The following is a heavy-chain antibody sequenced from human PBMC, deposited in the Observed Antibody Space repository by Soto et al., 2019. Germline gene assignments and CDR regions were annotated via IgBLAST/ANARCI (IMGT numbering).Heavy chain of an antibody. CDR3: PASIGSGAGAFDY. CDR2: VKSKIDDETT. Sequence: EGRLVESGGGLVKPEESLRLSCAASGFIFSNAWMNWVRQAPGKGLEWVGRVKSKIDDETTDYVAPVKGRFTITRDDSNSLVYLQMNSLNIEDTAVHFCPASIGSGAGAFDYWGPGTPVTVSS. J-gene: IGHJ4*02. V-gene: IGHV3-15*07. D-gene: IGHD1-26*01. CDR1: GFIFSNAW.